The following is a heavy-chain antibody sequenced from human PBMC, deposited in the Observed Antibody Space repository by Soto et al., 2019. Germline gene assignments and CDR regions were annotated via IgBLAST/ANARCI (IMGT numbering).Heavy chain of an antibody. J-gene: IGHJ4*02. CDR2: ISPYNGNA. V-gene: IGHV1-18*04. CDR3: AGAISLIMAAPAY. D-gene: IGHD2-8*01. Sequence: ASVKVSCKTSGYTFSNYAISWVRQAPGQGLEWMGWISPYNGNANYTEKFQGRVSMTTDTSTTTAYMELTSLTSDDTAIYYCAGAISLIMAAPAYWGQGTLVTVSS. CDR1: GYTFSNYA.